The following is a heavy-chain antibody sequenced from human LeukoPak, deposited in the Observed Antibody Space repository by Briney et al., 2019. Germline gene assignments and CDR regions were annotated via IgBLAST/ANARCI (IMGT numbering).Heavy chain of an antibody. CDR3: ARSLTTYTFDY. D-gene: IGHD3-9*01. Sequence: GSLRLSCAASGFTFSSYAMSWVRQAPGKGLKWVSTINDNGAGTYYADSVKGRFTISRDNSYNTVSLQMNSLRDEDTGVYYCARSLTTYTFDYWGQGTLVTVSS. V-gene: IGHV3-23*01. CDR1: GFTFSSYA. CDR2: INDNGAGT. J-gene: IGHJ4*02.